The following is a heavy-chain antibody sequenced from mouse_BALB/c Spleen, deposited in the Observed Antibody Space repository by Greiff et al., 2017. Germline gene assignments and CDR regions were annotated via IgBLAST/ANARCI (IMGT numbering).Heavy chain of an antibody. CDR2: ISYSGST. CDR3: ARRSDYPGAMDY. D-gene: IGHD2-4*01. Sequence: EVKLMESGPGLVKPSQSLSLTCTVTGYSITSDYAWNWIRQFPGNTLEWMGYISYSGSTSYNPSLKSRISITRDTSKNQFFLQLNSVTTEDTATYYCARRSDYPGAMDYWGQGTSVTVSS. V-gene: IGHV3-2*02. CDR1: GYSITSDYA. J-gene: IGHJ4*01.